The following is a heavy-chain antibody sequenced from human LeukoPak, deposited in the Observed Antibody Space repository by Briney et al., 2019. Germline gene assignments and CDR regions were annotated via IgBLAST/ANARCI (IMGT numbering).Heavy chain of an antibody. CDR2: TYYTGST. Sequence: SETLSLTCTVSGGAVSSRPHFWAWIRQTPGKGLEWIGTTYYTGSTNYNPSLKSRVTISVDVSTDTFSLNLGSVTAADTAVYYCARLLGGYFAGDAFDVWGQGTMVTVSS. CDR3: ARLLGGYFAGDAFDV. V-gene: IGHV4-39*02. CDR1: GGAVSSRPHF. J-gene: IGHJ3*01. D-gene: IGHD3-9*01.